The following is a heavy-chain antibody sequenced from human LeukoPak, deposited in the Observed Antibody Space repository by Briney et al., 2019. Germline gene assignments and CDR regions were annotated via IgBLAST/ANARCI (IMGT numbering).Heavy chain of an antibody. CDR1: GGTFSSYA. CDR3: ARVNLNDAFDI. J-gene: IGHJ3*02. D-gene: IGHD1-1*01. V-gene: IGHV1-46*01. CDR2: INPSGGST. Sequence: ASVKVSCKASGGTFSSYAISWVRQAPGQGLEWMGIINPSGGSTSYAQKFQGRVTMTRDMSTSTVYMELSSLRSEDTAVYYCARVNLNDAFDIWGQGTMVTVSS.